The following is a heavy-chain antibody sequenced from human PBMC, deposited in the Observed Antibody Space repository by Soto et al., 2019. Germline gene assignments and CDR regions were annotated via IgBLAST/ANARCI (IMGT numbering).Heavy chain of an antibody. CDR2: IYSGGST. CDR1: GFTVSSNY. CDR3: AREIRDYYDSSGYYYFGY. Sequence: GGSLRLSCAASGFTVSSNYMSWVRQAPGKGLEWVSVIYSGGSTYYADSVKGRFTISRDNSKNTLYLQMNSLRAEDTAVYYCAREIRDYYDSSGYYYFGYWGQGTLVTVSS. D-gene: IGHD3-22*01. V-gene: IGHV3-53*01. J-gene: IGHJ4*02.